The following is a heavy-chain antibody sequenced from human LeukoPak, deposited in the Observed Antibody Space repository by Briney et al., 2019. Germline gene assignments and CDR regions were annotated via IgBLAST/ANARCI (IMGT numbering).Heavy chain of an antibody. J-gene: IGHJ4*02. CDR3: AKEGRIAAGTGDYFDY. V-gene: IGHV3-23*01. Sequence: GGSMRLSCAASGFTFSSYAMSWVRQAPGKGLEGVSGISANGDTTKYADSVKGRFTISRDNAKNTVLLQMNSLRADDTAVYYCAKEGRIAAGTGDYFDYWGQGTLVTVSS. CDR2: ISANGDTT. D-gene: IGHD6-13*01. CDR1: GFTFSSYA.